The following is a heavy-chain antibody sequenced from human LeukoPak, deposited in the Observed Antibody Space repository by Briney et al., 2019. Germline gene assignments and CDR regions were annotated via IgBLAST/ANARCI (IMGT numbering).Heavy chain of an antibody. V-gene: IGHV3-23*01. D-gene: IGHD3-16*01. J-gene: IGHJ4*02. Sequence: RTGGSLRLSCAASGFTFRSYGMSWVRQAPGKGLEWVSSLSGSGGSTYYADSVKGRFTISRDNSKNTLFLHMNSLRAEDTAVYYCAKALWGYDFDYWGQGTLVTVSS. CDR3: AKALWGYDFDY. CDR2: LSGSGGST. CDR1: GFTFRSYG.